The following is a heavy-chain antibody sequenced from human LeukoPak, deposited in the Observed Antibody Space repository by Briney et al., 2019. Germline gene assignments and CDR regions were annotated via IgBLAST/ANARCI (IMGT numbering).Heavy chain of an antibody. CDR3: ARHLVLSYGRPIDY. CDR2: INHSGST. J-gene: IGHJ4*02. D-gene: IGHD5-18*01. CDR1: GGSFSGYY. V-gene: IGHV4-34*01. Sequence: SETLSLTCAVYGGSFSGYYWSWIRQPPGKGLEWIGEINHSGSTNYNPSLKSRVTISVDTSKNQFSLKLSSVTAADTAVYYCARHLVLSYGRPIDYWGQGTLVTVSS.